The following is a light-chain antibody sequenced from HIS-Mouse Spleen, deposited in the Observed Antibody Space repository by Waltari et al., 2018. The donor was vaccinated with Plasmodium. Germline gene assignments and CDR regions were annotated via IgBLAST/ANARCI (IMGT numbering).Light chain of an antibody. CDR1: QSVSSSY. V-gene: IGKV3-20*01. CDR3: QQYVSSPLT. CDR2: GAS. J-gene: IGKJ4*01. Sequence: EIVLTQSPGTLSLSPGERATLSCRASQSVSSSYLAWYQQKPGQAPRLLIFGASSRATGIPDRFSCSWSGTDFTFTISRLEPEYFAVYYCQQYVSSPLTFGGGTKVEIK.